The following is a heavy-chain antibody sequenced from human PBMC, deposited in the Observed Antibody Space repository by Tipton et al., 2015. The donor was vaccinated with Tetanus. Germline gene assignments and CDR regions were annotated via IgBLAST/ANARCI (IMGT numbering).Heavy chain of an antibody. CDR1: GGSFSGYY. CDR3: ARGYGGNSPFDY. J-gene: IGHJ4*02. D-gene: IGHD4-23*01. V-gene: IGHV4-30-2*01. Sequence: TLSLTCAVYGGSFSGYYWSWIRQPPGKGLEWIGYIYHSGSTYYNPSLKSRVTISVDRSKSQFSLKLSSVTAADTAVYYCARGYGGNSPFDYWGQGTLVTVSS. CDR2: IYHSGST.